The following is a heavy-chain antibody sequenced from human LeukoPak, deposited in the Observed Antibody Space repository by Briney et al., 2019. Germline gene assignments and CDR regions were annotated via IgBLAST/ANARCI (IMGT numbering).Heavy chain of an antibody. Sequence: ASVKVSCKASGYTFTDYYMNWVRQAPGQGLEWMGWINPNSGGTNYAQKFQGRVTMTRDTSISTAYMELSRLRSDDTAVYYCTYCGGDCYSPVHFDYWGQGTLVTVSS. CDR3: TYCGGDCYSPVHFDY. J-gene: IGHJ4*02. CDR1: GYTFTDYY. V-gene: IGHV1-2*02. D-gene: IGHD2-21*02. CDR2: INPNSGGT.